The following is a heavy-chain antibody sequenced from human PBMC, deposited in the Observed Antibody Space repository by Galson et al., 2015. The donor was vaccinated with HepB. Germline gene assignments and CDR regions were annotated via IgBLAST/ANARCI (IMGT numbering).Heavy chain of an antibody. V-gene: IGHV3-53*01. Sequence: SLRLSCAASGFTVSSNYMNWVRQAPGKGLEWVSVIYSGGSTYYADSVKGRFTISRDNSKNTLYLHMNSLRAEDTAVYYCARERGGNDYGDRGGWFAFDIWGQGTMVTVSS. CDR2: IYSGGST. D-gene: IGHD4-17*01. CDR1: GFTVSSNY. J-gene: IGHJ3*02. CDR3: ARERGGNDYGDRGGWFAFDI.